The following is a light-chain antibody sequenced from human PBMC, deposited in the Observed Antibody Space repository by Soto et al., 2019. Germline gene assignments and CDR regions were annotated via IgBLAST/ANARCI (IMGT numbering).Light chain of an antibody. CDR2: GAS. Sequence: EIALTQSPGTLSLSPGEIATLSCRPIQSVRRRSLAWYQQKPGQAPRLLIYGASSRATGIPDRFSGSGSGTEFTLTISSLQSEDFAVYYCQQYNNWALVIFGGGTKVDIK. V-gene: IGKV3-20*01. J-gene: IGKJ4*01. CDR3: QQYNNWALVI. CDR1: QSVRRRS.